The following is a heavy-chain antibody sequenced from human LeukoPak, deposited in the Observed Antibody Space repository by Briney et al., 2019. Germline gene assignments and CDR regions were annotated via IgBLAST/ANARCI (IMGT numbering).Heavy chain of an antibody. J-gene: IGHJ4*02. Sequence: PSETLSLTCTVSGGSISSYYWSWIRQPPGRGLEWIGYIYYSGSTNYNPSLTSRVTISVDTSKNQFSLKLSSVTAADTAVYYCARDSSGWYGGSDYWGQGTLVTVSS. CDR1: GGSISSYY. CDR2: IYYSGST. D-gene: IGHD6-19*01. V-gene: IGHV4-59*01. CDR3: ARDSSGWYGGSDY.